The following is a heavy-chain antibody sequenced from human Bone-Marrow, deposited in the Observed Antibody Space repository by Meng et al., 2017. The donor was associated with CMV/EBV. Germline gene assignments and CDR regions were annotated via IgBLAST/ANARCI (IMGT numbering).Heavy chain of an antibody. J-gene: IGHJ4*02. D-gene: IGHD6-13*01. V-gene: IGHV3-7*01. CDR3: AREGWGYSSPVGDYFDY. Sequence: GGALRLSCAASGFTFSSYWMSWVRQAPGKGLEWVANIKQDGSEKYYVDSVKGRFTISRDNAKNSLYLKMNSLRAEDTAVYYCAREGWGYSSPVGDYFDYWGQGTLVTVSS. CDR2: IKQDGSEK. CDR1: GFTFSSYW.